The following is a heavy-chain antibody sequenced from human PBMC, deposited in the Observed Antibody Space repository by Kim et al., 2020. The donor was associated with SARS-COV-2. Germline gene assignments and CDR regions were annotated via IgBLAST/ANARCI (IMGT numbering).Heavy chain of an antibody. CDR2: IYYSGST. J-gene: IGHJ3*02. Sequence: SETLSLTCTVSGGSISSSSYYWGWIRQPPGKGLEWIGSIYYSGSTYYNPSLKSRVTISVDTSKNQFSLKLSSVTAADTAVYYCASRYFDWSDIWGQGTMVTVSS. CDR1: GGSISSSSYY. V-gene: IGHV4-39*01. D-gene: IGHD3-9*01. CDR3: ASRYFDWSDI.